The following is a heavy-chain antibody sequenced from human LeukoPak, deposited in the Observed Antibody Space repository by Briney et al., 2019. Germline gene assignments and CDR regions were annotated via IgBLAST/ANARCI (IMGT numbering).Heavy chain of an antibody. CDR3: ARQRDSGFDFDS. CDR1: AYSFTNYW. V-gene: IGHV5-51*01. D-gene: IGHD5-12*01. J-gene: IGHJ4*02. Sequence: GESLKISCMGSAYSFTNYWIGCVRQVPASGLEWMGVIYPSDSDTRYSPSFQGQVTISADKSINTAYLQWSSLKASDTAMYYCARQRDSGFDFDSWGQGTLVTVSS. CDR2: IYPSDSDT.